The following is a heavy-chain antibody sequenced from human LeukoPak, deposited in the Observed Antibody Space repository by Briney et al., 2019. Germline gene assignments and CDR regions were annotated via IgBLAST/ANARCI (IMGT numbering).Heavy chain of an antibody. D-gene: IGHD6-19*01. Sequence: SEPLSLTCTVSGGYISSYYWSWIRQPPGKGLEGIGYIYYSGSTNYNPSLKSRVNISVDTSKTQFSLELNSETAADTAVYYCARDYEDLGVAGTVFDYWGQGTLVTVSS. CDR2: IYYSGST. J-gene: IGHJ4*02. V-gene: IGHV4-59*01. CDR1: GGYISSYY. CDR3: ARDYEDLGVAGTVFDY.